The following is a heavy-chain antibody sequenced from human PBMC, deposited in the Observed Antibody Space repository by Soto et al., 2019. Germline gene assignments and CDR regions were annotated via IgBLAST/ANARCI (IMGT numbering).Heavy chain of an antibody. D-gene: IGHD3-3*01. V-gene: IGHV1-8*01. CDR2: MNPNSGNT. J-gene: IGHJ6*03. CDR3: ARGHRVVKKAINSKPSYNYMDV. CDR1: GYTFTSYD. Sequence: ASVKVSCKASGYTFTSYDINWVRQATGQGLEWMGWMNPNSGNTGYAQKFQGRVTMTRNTSISTAYMELSSLRSEDTAVYYCARGHRVVKKAINSKPSYNYMDVWGKGTTVTVSS.